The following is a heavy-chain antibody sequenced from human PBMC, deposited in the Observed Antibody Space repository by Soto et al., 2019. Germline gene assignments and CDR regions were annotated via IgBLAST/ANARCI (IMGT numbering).Heavy chain of an antibody. D-gene: IGHD2-15*01. CDR2: ISSSSSYI. V-gene: IGHV3-21*01. CDR3: ARVSAVIGYCSGGSCYSGAFDI. Sequence: GGSLRLSCAASGFTFSSYSMNWVRQAPGKGLEWVSSISSSSSYIYYADSVKGRFTISRDNAKNSLYLQMNSLRAEDTAVYYCARVSAVIGYCSGGSCYSGAFDIWGQGTMVTVSS. J-gene: IGHJ3*02. CDR1: GFTFSSYS.